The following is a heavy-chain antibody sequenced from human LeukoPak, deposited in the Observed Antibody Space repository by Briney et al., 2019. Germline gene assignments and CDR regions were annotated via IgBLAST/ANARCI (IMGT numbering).Heavy chain of an antibody. CDR1: GFSFSSHA. CDR3: ARETEAFDN. Sequence: PGGSLRLSCAASGFSFSSHAMSWVRQAPGKGLEWVAVISYDGSNYWYAGSVKGRSTVSRDNSKNTLYLQMSSLRAEDTAVFYCARETEAFDNWGQGTLVTVSS. J-gene: IGHJ4*02. CDR2: ISYDGSNY. V-gene: IGHV3-30-3*01.